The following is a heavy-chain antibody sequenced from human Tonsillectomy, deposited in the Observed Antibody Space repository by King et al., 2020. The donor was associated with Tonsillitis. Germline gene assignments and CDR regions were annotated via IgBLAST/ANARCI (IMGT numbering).Heavy chain of an antibody. CDR2: ISDDGSHK. CDR3: ARDDPGPGDGALHGSLDY. Sequence: QLVQSGGGVVQPGRSLTLSCAASGFTFSSHAMYWVRQAPGKGLEWVAIISDDGSHKYYEDSVKGRFTISRDNSKNKLYLQMNSLRAEDAAIYYCARDDPGPGDGALHGSLDYWGQGTLVTVSS. J-gene: IGHJ4*02. CDR1: GFTFSSHA. V-gene: IGHV3-30*19. D-gene: IGHD4-17*01.